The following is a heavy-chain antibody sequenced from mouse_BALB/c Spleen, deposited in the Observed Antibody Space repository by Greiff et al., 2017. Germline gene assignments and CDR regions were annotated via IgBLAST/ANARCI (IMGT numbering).Heavy chain of an antibody. V-gene: IGHV5-6*01. J-gene: IGHJ2*01. CDR3: ARGDVFDY. CDR1: GFTFSSYG. Sequence: VQLKESGGDLVKPGGSLKLSCAASGFTFSSYGMSWVRQTPDKRLEWVATISSGGSYTYYPDSVKGRFTISRDNAKNTLYLQMSSLKSEDTAMYYCARGDVFDYWGQGTTLTVSS. CDR2: ISSGGSYT.